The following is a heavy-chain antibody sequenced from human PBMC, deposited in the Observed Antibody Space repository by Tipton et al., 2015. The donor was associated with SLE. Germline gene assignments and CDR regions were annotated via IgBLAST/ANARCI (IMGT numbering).Heavy chain of an antibody. CDR3: ARMGSSGWYPDY. Sequence: SRVTISVDTSKNQFSLKLSSVTAADTAVYYCARMGSSGWYPDYWGPGTLVTVSS. D-gene: IGHD6-19*01. J-gene: IGHJ4*02. V-gene: IGHV4-34*01.